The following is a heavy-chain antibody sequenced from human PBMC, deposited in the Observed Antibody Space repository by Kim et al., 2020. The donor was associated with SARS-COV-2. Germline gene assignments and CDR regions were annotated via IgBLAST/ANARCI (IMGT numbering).Heavy chain of an antibody. V-gene: IGHV5-51*01. CDR1: GYSFTSYW. CDR2: IYPGDSDT. D-gene: IGHD2-15*01. Sequence: GESLKISCKGSGYSFTSYWIGWVRQMPGKGLEWMGIIYPGDSDTRYSPSFQGQVTISADKSISTAYLQWSSLKASDTAMYYCARPIGGRVVAATPLFDYWGQGTLVTVSS. CDR3: ARPIGGRVVAATPLFDY. J-gene: IGHJ4*02.